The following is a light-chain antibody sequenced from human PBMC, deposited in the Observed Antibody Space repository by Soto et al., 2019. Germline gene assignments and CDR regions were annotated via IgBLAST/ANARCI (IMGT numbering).Light chain of an antibody. J-gene: IGKJ1*01. CDR2: GAS. CDR1: QSVSSN. CDR3: QQYGSSRWT. V-gene: IGKV3-20*01. Sequence: DIVMTQSPAFVSASLGERVTLSCRASQSVSSNLAWYQQKPGQAPRLLIYGASTRATGIPDRFSGSGSGTDFTLTISRLEPEDFAVYYCQQYGSSRWTFGQGTKVDIK.